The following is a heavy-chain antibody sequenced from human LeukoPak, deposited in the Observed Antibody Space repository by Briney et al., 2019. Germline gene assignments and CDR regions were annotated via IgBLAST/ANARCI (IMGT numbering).Heavy chain of an antibody. CDR2: INPNSGGT. CDR3: ARDAYGSGNDAFDI. CDR1: GYTFTGYY. V-gene: IGHV1-2*02. Sequence: ASVKVSCKASGYTFTGYYMHWVRQAPGQGLEWMGWINPNSGGTNYAQKFQGRVTTTRDTSISTAYTELSRLRSDDTAVYYCARDAYGSGNDAFDIWGQGTMVTVSS. J-gene: IGHJ3*02. D-gene: IGHD3-10*01.